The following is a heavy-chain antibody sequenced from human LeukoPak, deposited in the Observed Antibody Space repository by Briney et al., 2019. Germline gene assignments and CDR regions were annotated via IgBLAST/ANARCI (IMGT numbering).Heavy chain of an antibody. D-gene: IGHD6-25*01. Sequence: GRSLRLSCVASGFTFSTYGIHWVRQAPGKGLEWVAVIWSDGSNKYYGDSVKGRFTISRDNSKNTLYLQMNSLRAEDTAVYYCASDSGHAFDVWGQATMVTVSS. CDR1: GFTFSTYG. CDR3: ASDSGHAFDV. CDR2: IWSDGSNK. J-gene: IGHJ3*01. V-gene: IGHV3-33*01.